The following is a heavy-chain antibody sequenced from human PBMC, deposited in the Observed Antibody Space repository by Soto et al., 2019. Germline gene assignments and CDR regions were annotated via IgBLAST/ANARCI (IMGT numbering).Heavy chain of an antibody. CDR3: ATRYSSSWYRATNGDD. CDR1: GGSISSGDYF. Sequence: TLSLTCTGSGGSISSGDYFWSWIRQPPGKGLEWIGYIYYSGSTYYNPSLKSRVTISVETSKNQFSLKLSSVTAADTAVYYCATRYSSSWYRATNGDDWGKGTRVPV. D-gene: IGHD6-13*01. V-gene: IGHV4-30-4*01. J-gene: IGHJ4*02. CDR2: IYYSGST.